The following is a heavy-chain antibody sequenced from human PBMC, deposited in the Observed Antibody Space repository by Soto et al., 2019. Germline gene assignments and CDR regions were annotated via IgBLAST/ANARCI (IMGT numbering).Heavy chain of an antibody. CDR3: ARGAMVGPPLGCRLYYFDY. D-gene: IGHD5-18*01. Sequence: QVQLVQSGAEVKKPGSSVKVSCKASGGTFSSFAISWVRQAPGQGLEWMGGIIPIFGTANYAQKFQGRVTITADKSTSTAYMELSSLRSEDTAVYYCARGAMVGPPLGCRLYYFDYWGQGTLVTVSS. CDR2: IIPIFGTA. CDR1: GGTFSSFA. V-gene: IGHV1-69*06. J-gene: IGHJ4*02.